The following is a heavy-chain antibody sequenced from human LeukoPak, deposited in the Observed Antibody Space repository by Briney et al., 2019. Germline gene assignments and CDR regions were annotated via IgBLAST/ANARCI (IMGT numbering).Heavy chain of an antibody. CDR1: GFTFSSYA. V-gene: IGHV3-23*01. D-gene: IGHD5-24*01. J-gene: IGHJ4*02. CDR3: AKDGRATITFDY. Sequence: QPGGSLRLSCAASGFTFSSYAMSWVRQAPGKGLEWVSVISGGGGDTFYADSVKGRFTISRDNSKNTLYLQMNSLRAEDTAVYYCAKDGRATITFDYWGQGTLVTVSS. CDR2: ISGGGGDT.